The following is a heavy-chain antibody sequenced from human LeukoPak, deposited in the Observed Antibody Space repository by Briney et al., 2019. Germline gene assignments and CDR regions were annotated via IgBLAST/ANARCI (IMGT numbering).Heavy chain of an antibody. J-gene: IGHJ6*02. V-gene: IGHV3-33*01. CDR1: GFTFSSYG. D-gene: IGHD3-3*01. CDR2: IWYDGSNK. Sequence: PGGSLRLSCAASGFTFSSYGMHWVRQAPGKGLEWVAVIWYDGSNKYYADSVKGRFTISRDNSKNTLYLQMNSLRAEDTAVYYCARVSSDKARITIFGVVNTNMDVWGQGTTVTVSS. CDR3: ARVSSDKARITIFGVVNTNMDV.